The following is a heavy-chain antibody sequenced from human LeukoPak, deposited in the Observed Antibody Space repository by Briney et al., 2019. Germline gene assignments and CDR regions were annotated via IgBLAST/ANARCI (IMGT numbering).Heavy chain of an antibody. CDR3: ARDGHRRYHYDSSGREDAFDI. J-gene: IGHJ3*02. CDR2: MNPNNGHT. V-gene: IGHV1-8*01. D-gene: IGHD3-22*01. CDR1: GYTFTNYD. Sequence: ASVKVSCKASGYTFTNYDINWVRQATGQGLEWMGWMNPNNGHTKYAQKVQGRVTMTRDTSTSTAYMELRSLRSDDTAVYYCARDGHRRYHYDSSGREDAFDIWGQGTMVTVSS.